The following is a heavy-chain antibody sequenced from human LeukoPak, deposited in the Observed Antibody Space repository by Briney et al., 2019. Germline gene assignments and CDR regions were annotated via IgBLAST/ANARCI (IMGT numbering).Heavy chain of an antibody. CDR2: ISSSSSTI. V-gene: IGHV3-48*04. J-gene: IGHJ5*02. CDR3: ARGQRRWFDP. Sequence: GGSLRLSCAASGFTFSSYSMNWVRQAPGKGLEWVSYISSSSSTIYYADSVKSRFTISRDNAKNSLYLQMNSLRAEDTAVYYCARGQRRWFDPWGQGTLVTVSS. CDR1: GFTFSSYS.